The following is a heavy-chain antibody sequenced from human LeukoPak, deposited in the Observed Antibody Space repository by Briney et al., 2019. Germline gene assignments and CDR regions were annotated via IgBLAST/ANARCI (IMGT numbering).Heavy chain of an antibody. Sequence: GALRLSCAASGFTFSSYGMHWVRQAPGKGLEWVAVISYDGSNKYYADSVKGRFTISRDNSKNTLYLQMNSLRAEDTAVYYCAKVSRGGWQHDAFDIWGQGTMVTVSS. CDR2: ISYDGSNK. J-gene: IGHJ3*02. CDR1: GFTFSSYG. V-gene: IGHV3-30*18. CDR3: AKVSRGGWQHDAFDI. D-gene: IGHD6-19*01.